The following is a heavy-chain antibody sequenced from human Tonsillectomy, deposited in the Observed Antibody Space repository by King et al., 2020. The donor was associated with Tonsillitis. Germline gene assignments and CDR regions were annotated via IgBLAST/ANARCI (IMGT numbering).Heavy chain of an antibody. D-gene: IGHD3-22*01. CDR3: ARDYDSSGYYDY. CDR2: IYSGGST. J-gene: IGHJ4*02. CDR1: GFTVSSKY. Sequence: VQLVESGGGLVQPGGSLRLSCAASGFTVSSKYMSWVRQAPGKGLEWVSVIYSGGSTYYADSVKGRFTISRDNAKNTLYLQMNSLRADDTAVYYCARDYDSSGYYDYWGQGNLGTVSS. V-gene: IGHV3-66*01.